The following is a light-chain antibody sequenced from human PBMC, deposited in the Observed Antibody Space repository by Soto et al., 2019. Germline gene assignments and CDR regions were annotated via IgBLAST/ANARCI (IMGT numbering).Light chain of an antibody. V-gene: IGLV1-47*01. Sequence: QSALTQPPSVSGTPGQRVTISCSRSDSNIESNNVYWFQQFPGTAPKFLIYRNTQRPSGVPDRFSGSKSGTSASLAISGLRSEDEADYYCAAWDDSLGEVLFGGGTKLTVL. J-gene: IGLJ2*01. CDR1: DSNIESNN. CDR3: AAWDDSLGEVL. CDR2: RNT.